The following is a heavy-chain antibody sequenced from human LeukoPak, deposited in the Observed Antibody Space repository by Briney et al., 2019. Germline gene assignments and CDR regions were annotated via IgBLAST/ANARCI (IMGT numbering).Heavy chain of an antibody. CDR2: IVVGSGNT. CDR1: GFTFTSSA. J-gene: IGHJ3*02. D-gene: IGHD3-16*02. CDR3: AAARYDYVWGSYRYDAFDI. V-gene: IGHV1-58*01. Sequence: GDSVKVSCKASGFTFTSSAVQWVRQARGQRLEWIGWIVVGSGNTNYAQKFQERVTITRDMSTSTAYMELSSLRSEDTAVYYCAAARYDYVWGSYRYDAFDIWGQGTMVTVSS.